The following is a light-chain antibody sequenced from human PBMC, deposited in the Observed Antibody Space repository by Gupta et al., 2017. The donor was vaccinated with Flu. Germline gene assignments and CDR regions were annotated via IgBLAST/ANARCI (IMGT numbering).Light chain of an antibody. V-gene: IGKV3-15*01. CDR2: GAS. CDR1: QSINSD. Sequence: DRATLACRASQSINSDLAWYQQKPGQAPRLIIYGASTRATGVPARFSCRWSGTEFALTISSLQSEDFAVYYCQQYNNWPPLTFGGGTKVEIK. J-gene: IGKJ4*01. CDR3: QQYNNWPPLT.